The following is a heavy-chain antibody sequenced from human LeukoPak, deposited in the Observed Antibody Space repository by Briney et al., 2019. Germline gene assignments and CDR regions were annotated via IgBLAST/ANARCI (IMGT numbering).Heavy chain of an antibody. CDR2: ISSGSTI. J-gene: IGHJ4*02. CDR3: ARDHVRGYFDY. Sequence: PGGSLRLSCAASGFTFSSYEMNWVRQAPGKGLEWVSYISSGSTIYYADSVKGRFTIPRDNAKNSLYLQMNSLRAEDTAVYYCARDHVRGYFDYWGQGTLVTVSS. CDR1: GFTFSSYE. V-gene: IGHV3-48*03.